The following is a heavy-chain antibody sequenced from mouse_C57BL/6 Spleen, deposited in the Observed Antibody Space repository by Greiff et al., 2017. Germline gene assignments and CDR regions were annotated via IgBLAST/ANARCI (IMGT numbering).Heavy chain of an antibody. CDR2: INPGSGGT. CDR3: ARCDYYGSSYRSIDY. Sequence: VKLMESGAELVRPGTSVKVSCKASGYAFTNYLIEWVKQRPGQGLEWIGVINPGSGGTTYNEKFKGKATLTADKASSTAYMQLRGLTSEDSAVYFCARCDYYGSSYRSIDYWGQGTSVTVSS. V-gene: IGHV1-54*01. CDR1: GYAFTNYL. J-gene: IGHJ4*01. D-gene: IGHD1-1*01.